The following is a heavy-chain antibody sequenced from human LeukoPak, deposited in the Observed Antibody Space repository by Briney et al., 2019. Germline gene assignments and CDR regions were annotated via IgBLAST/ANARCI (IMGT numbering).Heavy chain of an antibody. CDR1: GFTFSNAW. Sequence: GGSLRLSCAASGFTFSNAWMYWVRQAPGKGLEWVGRIKSKISGGTTDYAAPVKGRYTISRDDSKNTLYLQMNSLKTEDTAVYYCTTDAPYYYGSGTKTDAFDLWGQGTMVTVSS. V-gene: IGHV3-15*01. CDR3: TTDAPYYYGSGTKTDAFDL. D-gene: IGHD3-10*01. CDR2: IKSKISGGTT. J-gene: IGHJ3*01.